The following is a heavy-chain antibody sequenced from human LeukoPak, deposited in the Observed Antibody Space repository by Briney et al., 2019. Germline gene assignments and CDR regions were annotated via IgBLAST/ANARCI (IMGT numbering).Heavy chain of an antibody. CDR3: AEGDTSDPFEY. CDR1: GFTFSNYG. CDR2: IWYDGSNK. D-gene: IGHD3-22*01. V-gene: IGHV3-33*06. Sequence: PGGSLRLSCAASGFTFSNYGMHWVRQAPGKGLEWVAVIWYDGSNKYYADSVRGRFTISRDNSKNTLYLQMNSLRAEDTAVYYCAEGDTSDPFEYWGQGTLVTVSS. J-gene: IGHJ4*02.